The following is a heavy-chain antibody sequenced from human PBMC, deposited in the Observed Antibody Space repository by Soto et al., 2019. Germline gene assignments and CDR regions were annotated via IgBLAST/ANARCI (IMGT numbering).Heavy chain of an antibody. CDR1: WATFSSEA. V-gene: IGHV1-3*01. J-gene: IGHJ6*02. CDR2: INAGNGNT. CDR3: AQVPEFMVRDKTAFAS. D-gene: IGHD2-2*01. Sequence: GKSFWATFSSEARQLGRQATGPRLEWMGWINAGNGNTKYSQNFQGRVTITRDTSAGTAYMELSSLRSEDTAVYYCAQVPEFMVRDKTAFASWGHRTAVPGSS.